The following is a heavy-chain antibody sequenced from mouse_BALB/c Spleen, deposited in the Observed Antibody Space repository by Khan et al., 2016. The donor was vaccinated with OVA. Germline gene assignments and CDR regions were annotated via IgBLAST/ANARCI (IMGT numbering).Heavy chain of an antibody. CDR1: GYSITSEYT. J-gene: IGHJ3*01. CDR2: ISYSGNT. V-gene: IGHV3-2*02. D-gene: IGHD2-4*01. CDR3: ARKDYYDYDPFPY. Sequence: EVQLVESGPGLVKPSQSLSLTCTVTGYSITSEYTWNWLRQFPGNKLEWMGFISYSGNTRYNPSLKSRISITRNTSKNQFFLQLNYVTSEDTATYYCARKDYYDYDPFPYWGQGTLVTVSA.